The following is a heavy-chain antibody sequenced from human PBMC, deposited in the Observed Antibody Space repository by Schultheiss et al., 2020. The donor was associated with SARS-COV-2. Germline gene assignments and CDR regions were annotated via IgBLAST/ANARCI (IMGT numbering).Heavy chain of an antibody. V-gene: IGHV3-23*01. CDR3: AKARGSGSYYPRYGMDV. CDR1: GFTFSSYA. CDR2: ISGSGGST. D-gene: IGHD3-10*01. J-gene: IGHJ6*02. Sequence: GGSLRLSCAASGFTFSSYAMSWVRQAPGKGLEWVSAISGSGGSTYYADSVKGRFTISRDNSKNTLYLQMNSLRAEDTAVYYCAKARGSGSYYPRYGMDVWGQGSTVTVSS.